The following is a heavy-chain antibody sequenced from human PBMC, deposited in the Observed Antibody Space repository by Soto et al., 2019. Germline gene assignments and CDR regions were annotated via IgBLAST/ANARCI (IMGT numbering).Heavy chain of an antibody. CDR2: IYHNGDT. Sequence: SETLSLTCTVSGASVSSVSYFWSWIRQPPGKGLEWIGCIYHNGDTNYNPSLKSRVTISLDTSKNQFSLNLSSVTAADTAVYYGARGDGWGTFSLFIYWGQGTLVTV. CDR1: GASVSSVSYF. D-gene: IGHD3-10*01. CDR3: ARGDGWGTFSLFIY. V-gene: IGHV4-61*01. J-gene: IGHJ4*02.